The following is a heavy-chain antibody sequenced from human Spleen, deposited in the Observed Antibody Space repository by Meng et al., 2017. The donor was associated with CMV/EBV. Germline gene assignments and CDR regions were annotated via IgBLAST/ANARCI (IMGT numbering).Heavy chain of an antibody. D-gene: IGHD1-26*01. CDR3: ARGGRSGSYYY. CDR2: NSTYNGNT. CDR1: YNTITSYG. J-gene: IGHJ4*02. V-gene: IGHV1-18*01. Sequence: YCKTTYNTITSYGIRWGQQAHGQELEWMEWNSTYNGNTNYTQNLQGKVNITTDTSTRTAYMKLRSLRSDDTAVYYCARGGRSGSYYYWGQGTLVTVSS.